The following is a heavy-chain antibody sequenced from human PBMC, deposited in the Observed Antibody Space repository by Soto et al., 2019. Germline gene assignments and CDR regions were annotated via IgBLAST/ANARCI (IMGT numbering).Heavy chain of an antibody. V-gene: IGHV1-46*01. Sequence: ASVKVSCKESGYTFTNYHMPGVRQAPGQGFEWMGMINPNGGGTSYAQKFQGRVTMTRDTSTSTVHMELSSLTSEDTAVYYCARDNMHYYRQSEGYFYYGMDVWG. D-gene: IGHD3-10*01. J-gene: IGHJ6*02. CDR2: INPNGGGT. CDR3: ARDNMHYYRQSEGYFYYGMDV. CDR1: GYTFTNYH.